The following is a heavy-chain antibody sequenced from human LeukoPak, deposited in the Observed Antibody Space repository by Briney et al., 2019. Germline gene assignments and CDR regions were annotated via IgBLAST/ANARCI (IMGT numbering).Heavy chain of an antibody. CDR1: GFTFRSSW. CDR3: AREDWFYFDY. J-gene: IGHJ4*02. V-gene: IGHV3-7*05. D-gene: IGHD3-3*01. CDR2: INQDGSNK. Sequence: TGRSLRLSCAASGFTFRSSWMSWVRQAPGKGPEWVACINQDGSNKHYLGSVRDRFTISRDNAENSLYLQINSLRVEDTAVYYCAREDWFYFDYWGQGTPVAVSS.